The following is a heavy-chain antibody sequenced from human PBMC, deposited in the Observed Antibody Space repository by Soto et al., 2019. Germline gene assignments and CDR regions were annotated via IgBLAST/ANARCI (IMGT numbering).Heavy chain of an antibody. CDR1: GGTFSSYT. Sequence: QVQLVQSGAEVKKPGSSVKVSCKASGGTFSSYTISWVRQAPGQGLEWMGRIIPILGIANYAQKFQGRVTITAGKPTSTAYMELSSLRSEDPAVYYWARVGTGWYDWGQGTLVTVSS. D-gene: IGHD6-19*01. J-gene: IGHJ4*02. V-gene: IGHV1-69*02. CDR3: ARVGTGWYD. CDR2: IIPILGIA.